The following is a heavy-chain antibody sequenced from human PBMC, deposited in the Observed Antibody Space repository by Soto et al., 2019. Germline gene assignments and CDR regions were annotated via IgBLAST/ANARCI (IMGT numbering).Heavy chain of an antibody. Sequence: VASVKVSCKASGGTFSSYAISWVRQAPGQGLEWMGGIIPIFGTANYAQKFQGRVTITADESTSTAYMELSSLRSEDTAVYYCAREAWSPRGNIVVVPAAIRPYYYYGMDVWGQGTTVTVSS. D-gene: IGHD2-2*01. V-gene: IGHV1-69*13. CDR3: AREAWSPRGNIVVVPAAIRPYYYYGMDV. CDR1: GGTFSSYA. CDR2: IIPIFGTA. J-gene: IGHJ6*02.